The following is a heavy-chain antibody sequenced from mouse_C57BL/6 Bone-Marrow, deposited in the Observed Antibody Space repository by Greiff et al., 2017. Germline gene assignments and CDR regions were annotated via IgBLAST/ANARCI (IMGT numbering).Heavy chain of an antibody. CDR3: ARRIAD. J-gene: IGHJ3*01. CDR2: ISSGSSTI. Sequence: DVQLVESGGGLVKPGGSLKLSCAASGFTFSDYGMQWVRQAPEKGLEWVAYISSGSSTIYYADTVKGRFTISRDNAKNTLFLQMTSLMSEDTAVYYYARRIADWKQGTLLTVPA. V-gene: IGHV5-17*01. CDR1: GFTFSDYG.